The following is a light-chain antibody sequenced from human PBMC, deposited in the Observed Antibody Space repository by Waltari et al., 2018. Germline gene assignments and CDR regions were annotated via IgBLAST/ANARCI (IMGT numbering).Light chain of an antibody. Sequence: EIVLTQSPGTLSLSPGERATLSCRASQSVSRALAWYQQKPGQAPSLLSYAASSRATGIPDRFSGSGSGTDFSLTISRLEPEDFAVYYCQHYVRLPVTFGQGTKVEIK. CDR3: QHYVRLPVT. J-gene: IGKJ1*01. CDR1: QSVSRA. CDR2: AAS. V-gene: IGKV3-20*01.